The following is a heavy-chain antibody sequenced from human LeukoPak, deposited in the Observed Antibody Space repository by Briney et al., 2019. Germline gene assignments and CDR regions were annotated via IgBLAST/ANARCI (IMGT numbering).Heavy chain of an antibody. V-gene: IGHV3-21*01. CDR1: GFTFSDYS. CDR2: ITSSGTYI. D-gene: IGHD4-17*01. Sequence: GGSLRLSCAASGFTFSDYSMNWVRQAPGKGLEWVSSITSSGTYIYCADSVKGRFTISRDNAKNSLYLQMNSLRAEDTAVYYCARASGDTVTTSYYYYGMDVWGQGTTVTVSS. CDR3: ARASGDTVTTSYYYYGMDV. J-gene: IGHJ6*02.